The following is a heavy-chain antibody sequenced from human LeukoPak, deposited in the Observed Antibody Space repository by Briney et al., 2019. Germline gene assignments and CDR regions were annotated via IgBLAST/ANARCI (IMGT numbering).Heavy chain of an antibody. CDR3: ARDQGYYDSSGYHSTDY. D-gene: IGHD3-22*01. J-gene: IGHJ4*02. Sequence: RASVKVSCKASGYTFTSYGISWVRQAPGQGLEWMGWISAYNGNTNYAQKLQGRVTMTTDTSTSTAYMELRSLRSDDTAVYYCARDQGYYDSSGYHSTDYWGQGTLVTVSS. V-gene: IGHV1-18*01. CDR1: GYTFTSYG. CDR2: ISAYNGNT.